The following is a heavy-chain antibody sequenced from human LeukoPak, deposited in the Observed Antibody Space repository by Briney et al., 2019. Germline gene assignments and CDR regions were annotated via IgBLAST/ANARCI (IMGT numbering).Heavy chain of an antibody. Sequence: SETLSLTCTVSGGSISSGSYYWSWIRQPAGKGLEWIGRIYTSGSTNYNPSPKSRVTISVDTSKNQFSLKLSSVTAADTAVYYCARVATFGGVTPYYMDVWGKGTTVTVSS. J-gene: IGHJ6*03. CDR2: IYTSGST. CDR3: ARVATFGGVTPYYMDV. V-gene: IGHV4-61*02. CDR1: GGSISSGSYY. D-gene: IGHD3-16*01.